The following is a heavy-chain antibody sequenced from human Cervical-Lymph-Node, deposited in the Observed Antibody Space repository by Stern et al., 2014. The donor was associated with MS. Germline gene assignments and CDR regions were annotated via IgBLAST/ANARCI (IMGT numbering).Heavy chain of an antibody. J-gene: IGHJ4*02. V-gene: IGHV5-51*01. CDR3: ARRNGDLAFDY. Sequence: VQLVQSGAEVKKPGESLQISCQGSGFSFTGYWIGWVRQMPGKGLEWMGNIYPEDSDTRHSPSYQGQVTISVDKSNSTAYLQWSSLRASDTAMYFCARRNGDLAFDYWGQGTLVTVSS. CDR2: IYPEDSDT. D-gene: IGHD2-21*01. CDR1: GFSFTGYW.